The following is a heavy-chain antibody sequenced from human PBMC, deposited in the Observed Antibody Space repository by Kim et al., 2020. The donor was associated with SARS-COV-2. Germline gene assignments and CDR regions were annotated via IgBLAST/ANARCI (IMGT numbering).Heavy chain of an antibody. V-gene: IGHV3-73*01. J-gene: IGHJ4*02. CDR3: TRPQTSIAAAGDY. D-gene: IGHD6-13*01. Sequence: APSVKGRFTISRDDSKTTAYLQMNSLKTEDTAVYYCTRPQTSIAAAGDYWGQGTLVTVSS.